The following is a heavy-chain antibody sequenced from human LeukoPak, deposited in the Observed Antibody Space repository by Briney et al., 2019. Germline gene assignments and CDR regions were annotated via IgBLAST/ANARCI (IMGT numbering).Heavy chain of an antibody. CDR2: MNPNSGNT. CDR1: GYTFTSYD. D-gene: IGHD4-11*01. Sequence: ASVKVSCKASGYTFTSYDINWVRQATGQGLEWMGWMNPNSGNTGYAQKFQGRVTMTRNTSISTAYMGLSSLRSEDTAVYYCARGGPTVRRPYNWFDPWGQGTLVTVSS. V-gene: IGHV1-8*01. CDR3: ARGGPTVRRPYNWFDP. J-gene: IGHJ5*02.